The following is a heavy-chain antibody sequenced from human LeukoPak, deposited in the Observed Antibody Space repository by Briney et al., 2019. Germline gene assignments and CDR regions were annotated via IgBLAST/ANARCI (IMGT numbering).Heavy chain of an antibody. CDR3: AKVGGSGYSYGRYHFDY. J-gene: IGHJ4*02. CDR1: GFTLSGYG. V-gene: IGHV3-30*18. D-gene: IGHD5-18*01. CDR2: ISYDGSNK. Sequence: GGSLRLSCAASGFTLSGYGIHWVRQAPGKGLEWVAVISYDGSNKYYADSVKGRFTISRDNSKNTLYLQMNSLRAEDTAVYYCAKVGGSGYSYGRYHFDYWGQGTLVTVSS.